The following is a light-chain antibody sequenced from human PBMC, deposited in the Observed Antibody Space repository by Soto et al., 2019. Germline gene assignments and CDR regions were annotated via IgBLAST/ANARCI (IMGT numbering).Light chain of an antibody. Sequence: DIQMTQSPSSLSASVGDRVTITCRASQSISSYLNWYQQKPGKAPKLLIYAASSLQSGVPSRFSGSGSGTDFTLTISSLQPEDFANYYCQHSYSTPPPFGQGTKLEVK. CDR2: AAS. J-gene: IGKJ1*01. CDR1: QSISSY. V-gene: IGKV1-39*01. CDR3: QHSYSTPPP.